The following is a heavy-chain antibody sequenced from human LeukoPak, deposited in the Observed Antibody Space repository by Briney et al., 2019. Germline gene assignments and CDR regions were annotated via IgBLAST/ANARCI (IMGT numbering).Heavy chain of an antibody. J-gene: IGHJ3*02. D-gene: IGHD3-10*01. V-gene: IGHV4-59*12. Sequence: PSETLSLTCTVSGGSFTSFYWSWIRQPPGKGLEWIGYISYSGSTNYNPSLKSRVTMSVDTSKNQFSLKLSSVTAADTAVYYCARASITRVAFDIWGQGTMVTVSS. CDR1: GGSFTSFY. CDR3: ARASITRVAFDI. CDR2: ISYSGST.